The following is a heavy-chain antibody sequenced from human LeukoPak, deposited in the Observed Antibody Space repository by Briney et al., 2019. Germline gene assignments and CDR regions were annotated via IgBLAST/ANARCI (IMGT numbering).Heavy chain of an antibody. CDR2: FYISGSS. J-gene: IGHJ4*02. CDR1: GASLNNYY. Sequence: SETLSLTCTVSGASLNNYYWNWIRQPAGKGLEWIGRFYISGSSNYNPSLKSRVTMSVDTSKNQVFLKLSSVTAADTAVYYCASTGIAAAGIFDYWGQGTLVTVSS. V-gene: IGHV4-4*07. D-gene: IGHD6-13*01. CDR3: ASTGIAAAGIFDY.